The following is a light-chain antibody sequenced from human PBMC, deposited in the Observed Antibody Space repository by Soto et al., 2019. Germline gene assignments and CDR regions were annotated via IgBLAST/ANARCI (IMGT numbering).Light chain of an antibody. J-gene: IGKJ4*01. CDR1: QSVSSY. V-gene: IGKV3-11*01. CDR3: HQRSNWPLT. CDR2: DAS. Sequence: EIVLTQSPATLSLSPGERATLSCRASQSVSSYLAWYQQKPGQAPRLLIYDASNRATGIPARFSGSGPGTDFTLTISSLEPEDFAVYYCHQRSNWPLTFGGGTKVDIK.